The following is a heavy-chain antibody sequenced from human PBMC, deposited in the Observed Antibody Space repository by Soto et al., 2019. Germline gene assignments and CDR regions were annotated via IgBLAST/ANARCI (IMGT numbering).Heavy chain of an antibody. CDR1: GYTFTSYD. D-gene: IGHD1-1*01. J-gene: IGHJ4*02. CDR3: ARRAETNGWNGFGADKYYFDF. CDR2: MNPNTGNS. Sequence: ASVKVSCKASGYTFTSYDIYWVRQATGQGLEWMGWMNPNTGNSGYAQKFQGRVTMTSDTSISTAHMELSSLRSEDTAVYYCARRAETNGWNGFGADKYYFDFWGQGTMVTVSS. V-gene: IGHV1-8*01.